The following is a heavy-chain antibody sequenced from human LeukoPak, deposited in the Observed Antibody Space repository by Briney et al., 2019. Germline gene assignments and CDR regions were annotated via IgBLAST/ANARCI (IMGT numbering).Heavy chain of an antibody. D-gene: IGHD3-16*01. CDR2: IHTGGST. J-gene: IGHJ4*02. CDR3: ARDGGGWYLGY. CDR1: GFTVSSNY. Sequence: SGGSLRLSCAASGFTVSSNYMNWVRQAPGKGLELVSVIHTGGSTDYADSEKGRFNISRDNSKNTLHLQMNSLRAEDTAVYYCARDGGGWYLGYWGQGTLVTVSS. V-gene: IGHV3-66*01.